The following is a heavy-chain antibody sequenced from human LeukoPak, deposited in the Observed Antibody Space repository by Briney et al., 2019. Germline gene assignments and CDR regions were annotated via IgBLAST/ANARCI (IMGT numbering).Heavy chain of an antibody. CDR3: ARGIYNYYDSSGYYYR. D-gene: IGHD3-22*01. CDR2: INHSGST. J-gene: IGHJ4*02. V-gene: IGHV4-34*01. CDR1: GGSFSGYY. Sequence: SETLSLTCAVYGGSFSGYYWSWIRQPPGKGLEWIGEINHSGSTNYNPSLKSRVTISVDTSKNQFSLKLSSVTAADTAVYYCARGIYNYYDSSGYYYRWGQGTLVTVSS.